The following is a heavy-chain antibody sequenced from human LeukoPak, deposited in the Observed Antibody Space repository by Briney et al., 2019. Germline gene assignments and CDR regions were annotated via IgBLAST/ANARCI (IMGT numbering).Heavy chain of an antibody. CDR1: GYSFTAYY. V-gene: IGHV1-2*02. Sequence: ASVKVSCKASGYSFTAYYMHWVRQAPGQGLEWMGWINPNSGGTNYAQKFQGRVTMTMDTSITTAYMEMSRLRSDDTALYYCARSPHILTGENFDYWGQGTLVTVSS. D-gene: IGHD3-9*01. J-gene: IGHJ4*02. CDR3: ARSPHILTGENFDY. CDR2: INPNSGGT.